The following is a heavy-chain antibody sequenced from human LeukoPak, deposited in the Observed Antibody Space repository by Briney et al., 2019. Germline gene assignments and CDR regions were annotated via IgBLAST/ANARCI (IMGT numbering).Heavy chain of an antibody. J-gene: IGHJ6*03. CDR3: ARDRSGYSSGGPYYYMDV. V-gene: IGHV4-4*07. CDR1: GGSISSYY. Sequence: SETLSLTCTVSGGSISSYYWSWIRQPARKGLEWIGRIYTSGSTNYNPSLKSRVTMSVDTSKNQFSLKLSSVTAADTAVYYCARDRSGYSSGGPYYYMDVWGKGTTVTVSS. CDR2: IYTSGST. D-gene: IGHD6-19*01.